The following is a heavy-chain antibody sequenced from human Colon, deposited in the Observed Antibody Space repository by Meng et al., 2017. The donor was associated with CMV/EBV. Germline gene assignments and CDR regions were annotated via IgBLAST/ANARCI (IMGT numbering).Heavy chain of an antibody. Sequence: GESLKISCAASGFIFSSYVMSWVRQAPGKGLEWISYISRSGDIIYSADSVKGRFTISRDNANNSLYLQMNSLRAEDTAVYYCARTEYCGSTSCYSYYGMDVWGQGTTVTVSS. J-gene: IGHJ6*02. CDR3: ARTEYCGSTSCYSYYGMDV. D-gene: IGHD2-2*02. V-gene: IGHV3-48*03. CDR1: GFIFSSYV. CDR2: ISRSGDII.